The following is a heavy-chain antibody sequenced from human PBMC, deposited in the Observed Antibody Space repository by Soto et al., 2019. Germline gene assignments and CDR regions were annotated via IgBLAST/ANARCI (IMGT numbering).Heavy chain of an antibody. J-gene: IGHJ5*02. V-gene: IGHV4-34*01. CDR1: GGSFSGYY. CDR2: INHSGST. Sequence: SETLSLTCAVYGGSFSGYYWSWIRQPPGKGLEWIGEINHSGSTNYNPSLKGRVTISVDTSKNQFSLKLSSVTAADTAVYYCARIRITMVRGVIGRNWFDPWGQGTLVTVS. CDR3: ARIRITMVRGVIGRNWFDP. D-gene: IGHD3-10*01.